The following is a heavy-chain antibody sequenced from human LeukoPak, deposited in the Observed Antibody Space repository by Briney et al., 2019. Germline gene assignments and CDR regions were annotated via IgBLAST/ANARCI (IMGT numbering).Heavy chain of an antibody. J-gene: IGHJ4*02. CDR3: ARSMIRGATYYFDY. Sequence: ASVKVSCKASGYTFPSYFMHWVRQAPGQGLEWMGIINPTGGSTTYAQKFQGRVTMTRDTSTSTVYMELSSLRSDDTAVYYCARSMIRGATYYFDYWGQGTLVTVSS. CDR2: INPTGGST. D-gene: IGHD3-10*01. V-gene: IGHV1-46*01. CDR1: GYTFPSYF.